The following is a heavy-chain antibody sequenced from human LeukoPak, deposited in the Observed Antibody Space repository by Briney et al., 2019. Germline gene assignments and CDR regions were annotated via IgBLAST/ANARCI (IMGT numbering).Heavy chain of an antibody. Sequence: GASVKVSCKASGYTFTGYYMHWVRQAPGQGLEWMGWINPNTGGTIQVQRFQGRVTMTRDTSISTVYMELSRLRSDDTAVYYCARDLYDAFDIWGQGTMVTVSS. V-gene: IGHV1-2*02. D-gene: IGHD2-15*01. CDR2: INPNTGGT. CDR1: GYTFTGYY. J-gene: IGHJ3*02. CDR3: ARDLYDAFDI.